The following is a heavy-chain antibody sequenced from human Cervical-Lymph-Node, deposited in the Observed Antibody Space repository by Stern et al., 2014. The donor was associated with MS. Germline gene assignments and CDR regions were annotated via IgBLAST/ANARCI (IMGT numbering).Heavy chain of an antibody. CDR1: GNAFTNFD. CDR2: INPLFGTA. CDR3: ARHQGGLAAY. J-gene: IGHJ4*02. V-gene: IGHV1-69*01. D-gene: IGHD6-13*01. Sequence: QMQLVQSGAEVKKPGSSVKVSCKASGNAFTNFDIGWVRQAPGKGPEWLGGINPLFGTANYAQRFQGRVTFTADESTSTTYMELSSLRSEDTAVYFCARHQGGLAAYWGQGTLVTVSS.